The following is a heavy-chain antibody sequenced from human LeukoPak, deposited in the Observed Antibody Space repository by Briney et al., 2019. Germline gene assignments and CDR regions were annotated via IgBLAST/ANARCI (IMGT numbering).Heavy chain of an antibody. D-gene: IGHD1-26*01. V-gene: IGHV1-69*05. J-gene: IGHJ4*02. Sequence: ASVKVSCKASGGTFSSYAISWVRQAPGQGLEWMGGIIPIFGTANYAQKFQGRVTITTDESTSTAYMELSSLRSEDTAVYYCASPPLSSAMYYAHWGQGTLVTVSS. CDR3: ASPPLSSAMYYAH. CDR1: GGTFSSYA. CDR2: IIPIFGTA.